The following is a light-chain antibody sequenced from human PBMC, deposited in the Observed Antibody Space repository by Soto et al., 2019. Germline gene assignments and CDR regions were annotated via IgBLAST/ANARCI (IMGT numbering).Light chain of an antibody. J-gene: IGKJ1*01. V-gene: IGKV1-39*01. Sequence: DIQMTQSPSSLSASIGDRVTITCRAGQSIRTSLNWYQQKPGKAPQVLIYASSNLHSGVPSRFSGSGSGTDFTLPISSLQPADFATYYCQQIYTNVWTCGQGPRVDFK. CDR3: QQIYTNVWT. CDR1: QSIRTS. CDR2: ASS.